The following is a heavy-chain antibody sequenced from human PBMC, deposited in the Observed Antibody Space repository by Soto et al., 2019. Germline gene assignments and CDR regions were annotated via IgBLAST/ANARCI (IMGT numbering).Heavy chain of an antibody. CDR2: IIPILGIA. D-gene: IGHD2-2*01. Sequence: APGMAPCRASEGTFSSNITSGVRQPPGQGLEWMGRIIPILGIANYAQKFQGRVTITADKSTSTAYMELSSLRSEDTAVYYCARDIVVVPAATRGDPFDYWGQGTLVTVSS. V-gene: IGHV1-69*02. J-gene: IGHJ4*02. CDR1: EGTFSSNI. CDR3: ARDIVVVPAATRGDPFDY.